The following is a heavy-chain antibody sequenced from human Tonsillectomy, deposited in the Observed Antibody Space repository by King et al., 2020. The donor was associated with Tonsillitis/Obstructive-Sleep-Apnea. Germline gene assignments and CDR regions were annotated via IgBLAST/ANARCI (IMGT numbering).Heavy chain of an antibody. CDR2: FDPEDGET. CDR1: GYTLTELS. CDR3: ATGPRRTMVQIYYYYMDV. D-gene: IGHD3-10*01. Sequence: QLVQSGAEVRKPGASVKVSCKVSGYTLTELSNHWVRQAPGKGLEWMGGFDPEDGETVYAQKFQGRVTMTEDTSTDTAYMELSSLRSEDTAVYYCATGPRRTMVQIYYYYMDVWGKGTTVTVSS. V-gene: IGHV1-24*01. J-gene: IGHJ6*03.